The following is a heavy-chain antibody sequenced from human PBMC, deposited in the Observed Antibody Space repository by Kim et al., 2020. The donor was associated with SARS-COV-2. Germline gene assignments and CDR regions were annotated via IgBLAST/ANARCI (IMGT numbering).Heavy chain of an antibody. CDR3: ARWGWLQFVFDY. D-gene: IGHD5-12*01. J-gene: IGHJ4*02. Sequence: YYNPSLKSRVPISVDTSKNQFSLKRSSVTAADTAVYYCARWGWLQFVFDYWGQGTLVTVSS. V-gene: IGHV4-39*01.